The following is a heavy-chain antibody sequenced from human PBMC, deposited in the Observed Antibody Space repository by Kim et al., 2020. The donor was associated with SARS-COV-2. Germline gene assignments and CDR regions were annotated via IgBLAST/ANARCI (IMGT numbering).Heavy chain of an antibody. J-gene: IGHJ3*02. V-gene: IGHV3-21*01. Sequence: SVNARLTIARDNAKTSLYLQMNSLLTEDTAVYYCASSSGTYGINVDPFDIWGQGTLVTVSS. CDR3: ASSSGTYGINVDPFDI. D-gene: IGHD3-16*01.